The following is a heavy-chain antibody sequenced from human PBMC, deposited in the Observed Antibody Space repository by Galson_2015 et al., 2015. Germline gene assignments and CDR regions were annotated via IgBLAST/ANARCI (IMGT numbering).Heavy chain of an antibody. CDR2: MHPDDSKF. Sequence: QSGAEVKKPGKSLTISCRASEYTFSNYWIGWVRQMPGKGLEWMAIMHPDDSKFKYNPSIEGQVTISADTSISTAYLQWDSLKASDTAVYYCVRPRGGDYGGSTFYFDLWGQGTLVTVSS. V-gene: IGHV5-51*01. D-gene: IGHD4-23*01. CDR1: EYTFSNYW. CDR3: VRPRGGDYGGSTFYFDL. J-gene: IGHJ4*02.